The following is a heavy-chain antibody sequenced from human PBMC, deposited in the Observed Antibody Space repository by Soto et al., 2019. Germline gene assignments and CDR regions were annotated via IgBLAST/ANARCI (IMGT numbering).Heavy chain of an antibody. J-gene: IGHJ4*01. V-gene: IGHV2-5*02. CDR2: IYWDDDK. CDR1: GFSLSTSGVG. D-gene: IGHD2-15*01. Sequence: QITLKESAPPLVKPTQTLTLTCTFSGFSLSTSGVGVGWIRQPPGKALEWLALIYWDDDKRYSPSLKSRLTIAKDTSKNHAVLTMTNIDPVDTAQYYCARSVVVVAAPYYFDCWGQGTLVTVSS. CDR3: ARSVVVVAAPYYFDC.